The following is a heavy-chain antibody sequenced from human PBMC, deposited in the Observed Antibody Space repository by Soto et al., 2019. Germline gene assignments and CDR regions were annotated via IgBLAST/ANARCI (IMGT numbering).Heavy chain of an antibody. CDR3: AKGVAVGFHFGSSTDRGFAP. Sequence: EVQLLESGGVLVQPGGSLRLSCAASGFTFSNYAMSWVRQAPGKGLELVSIISGSGGTTYHADSVKDRFAISRDNSKNTLFLQMNSLRAEDTAVYYCAKGVAVGFHFGSSTDRGFAPWGQGTLVTVAS. D-gene: IGHD6-6*01. J-gene: IGHJ5*02. V-gene: IGHV3-23*01. CDR1: GFTFSNYA. CDR2: ISGSGGTT.